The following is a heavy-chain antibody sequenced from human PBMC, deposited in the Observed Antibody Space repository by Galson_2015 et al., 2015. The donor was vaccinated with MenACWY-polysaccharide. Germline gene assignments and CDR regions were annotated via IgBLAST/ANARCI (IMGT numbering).Heavy chain of an antibody. J-gene: IGHJ4*02. CDR1: GYTFTDYN. Sequence: SVKVCCKASGYTFTDYNMYWVRQAPGQGLEWMGWINPDSGDTKSAQKFQGRVTMTRDVSISTAYMELSWLRSDDTAVYYCTRGVLAVARVPTSGSNDFWGQGTLVTVSS. CDR3: TRGVLAVARVPTSGSNDF. D-gene: IGHD6-19*01. CDR2: INPDSGDT. V-gene: IGHV1-2*02.